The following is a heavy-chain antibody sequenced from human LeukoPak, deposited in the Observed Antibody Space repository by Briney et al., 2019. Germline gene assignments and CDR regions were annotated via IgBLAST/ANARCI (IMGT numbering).Heavy chain of an antibody. J-gene: IGHJ4*02. V-gene: IGHV4-30-4*01. Sequence: NSSETLSLTCTVSGGSISSGDYYWSWIRQPPGKGLEWIGYIYYSGSTYYNPSLKSRVTISVDTSKNQFSLKLSSVTAADTAVYYCAREDGSGSYDYWGQGTLVTVSS. CDR2: IYYSGST. CDR3: AREDGSGSYDY. D-gene: IGHD3-10*01. CDR1: GGSISSGDYY.